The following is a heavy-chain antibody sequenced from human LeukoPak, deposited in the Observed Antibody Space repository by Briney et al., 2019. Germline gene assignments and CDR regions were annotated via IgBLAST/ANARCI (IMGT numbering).Heavy chain of an antibody. D-gene: IGHD3-10*01. Sequence: GGSLRLSCAASGFTFSSYSMSWARQAPGKGLEWVSVISSSGGATYYADSVKGRFTISRDNSKNTLYLQMNSLRVEDTAIYYCARAAMVRGVDYFDYWGQGTLVTVSS. CDR3: ARAAMVRGVDYFDY. V-gene: IGHV3-23*01. J-gene: IGHJ4*02. CDR2: ISSSGGAT. CDR1: GFTFSSYS.